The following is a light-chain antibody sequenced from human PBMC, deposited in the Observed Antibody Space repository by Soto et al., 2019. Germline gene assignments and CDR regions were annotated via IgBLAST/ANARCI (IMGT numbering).Light chain of an antibody. CDR2: AAS. Sequence: DIPMTQSPSSLSASVGDRVTITCRASQSISSYLNWYQQKPGKAPKLLIYAASSLQSGVPSRFSGSGSGTDFTLTISSLPPEDFATYYCQQSYSTPPTFGQGTKLEI. J-gene: IGKJ2*01. CDR1: QSISSY. V-gene: IGKV1-39*01. CDR3: QQSYSTPPT.